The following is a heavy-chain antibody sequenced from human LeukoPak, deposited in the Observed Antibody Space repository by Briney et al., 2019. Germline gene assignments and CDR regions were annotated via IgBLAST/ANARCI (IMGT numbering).Heavy chain of an antibody. D-gene: IGHD4/OR15-4a*01. CDR3: AKAGLVRGGALDS. V-gene: IGHV3-21*04. CDR2: ISSSSSYI. Sequence: PGGSLRLSCAASGCTFSSYSMNWVRQAPGKGLEWVSSISSSSSYIYYADSVKGRFSISRDNSKNTLFLQMNSLRVEDTAVYYCAKAGLVRGGALDSWGQGTLVTVSS. J-gene: IGHJ4*02. CDR1: GCTFSSYS.